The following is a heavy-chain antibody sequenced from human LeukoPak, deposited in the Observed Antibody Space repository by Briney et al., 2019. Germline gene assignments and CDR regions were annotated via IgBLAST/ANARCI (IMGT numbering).Heavy chain of an antibody. CDR3: ARGTGGELDY. CDR1: GFTFSSYA. J-gene: IGHJ4*02. Sequence: GGSLRLSCAASGFTFSSYAMSWVRQAPGKGLEWVSVIYSGGSTYYADSVKGRFTISRDNSKNTLFLQMNSLRAEDTALYYCARGTGGELDYWGQGTLVTVSS. D-gene: IGHD1-26*01. V-gene: IGHV3-66*01. CDR2: IYSGGST.